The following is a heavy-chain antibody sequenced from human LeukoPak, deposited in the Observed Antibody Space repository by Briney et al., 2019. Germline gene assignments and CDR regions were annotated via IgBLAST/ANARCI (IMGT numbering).Heavy chain of an antibody. V-gene: IGHV1-18*04. J-gene: IGHJ4*02. CDR2: ISAYNGNT. Sequence: ASVKVSCKASGYTFTSYYMHWVRQAPGQGLEWMGWISAYNGNTNYAQKLQGRVTMTTDTSTSTAYMELRSLRSDDTAVYYCAREAAPSGYDSYYFDYWGQGTLVTVSS. D-gene: IGHD5-12*01. CDR1: GYTFTSYY. CDR3: AREAAPSGYDSYYFDY.